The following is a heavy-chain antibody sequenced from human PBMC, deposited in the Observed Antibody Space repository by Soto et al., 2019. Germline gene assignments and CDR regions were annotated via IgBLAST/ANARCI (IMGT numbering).Heavy chain of an antibody. Sequence: QVQLQESGPGLVKPSETLSLTCTVSGGSIISYYWSWIRQPAGRGLEWIGRIYGTENTNYNPSLKSRVTMSGDPSKNQLSLKLSSVTAADTAVYYCVRGRGDYFDSSGYYFDYWGQGTLVTVSS. D-gene: IGHD3-22*01. V-gene: IGHV4-4*07. J-gene: IGHJ4*02. CDR1: GGSIISYY. CDR3: VRGRGDYFDSSGYYFDY. CDR2: IYGTENT.